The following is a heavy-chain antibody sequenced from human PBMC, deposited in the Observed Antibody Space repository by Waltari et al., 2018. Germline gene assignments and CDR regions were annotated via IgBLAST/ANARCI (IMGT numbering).Heavy chain of an antibody. V-gene: IGHV4-39*07. CDR1: GGSISSIRYY. J-gene: IGHJ6*03. CDR2: IYYSGGT. Sequence: QLQLQESGPGLVKPSETLSLTCTVSGGSISSIRYYWGWIRQPPGKGLEWIGSIYYSGGTYYNPSLKSRVTISVDTSKNQFSLKLSSVTAADTAVYYCASGQRDPSLYYYYYYMDVWGKGTTVTISS. CDR3: ASGQRDPSLYYYYYYMDV.